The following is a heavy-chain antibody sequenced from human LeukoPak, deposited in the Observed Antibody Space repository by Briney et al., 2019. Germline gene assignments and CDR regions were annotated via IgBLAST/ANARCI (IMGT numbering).Heavy chain of an antibody. J-gene: IGHJ4*02. Sequence: PSETLSLTCIVSGGSISSYYWSWIRQPPGKGLEWIGYIYYSGSTNYNPSLKSRVTISVDTSKNQFSLKLSSVTAADTAVYYCARHKYGSGSYFDYWGQGTLVTVSS. CDR2: IYYSGST. CDR3: ARHKYGSGSYFDY. D-gene: IGHD3-10*01. CDR1: GGSISSYY. V-gene: IGHV4-59*01.